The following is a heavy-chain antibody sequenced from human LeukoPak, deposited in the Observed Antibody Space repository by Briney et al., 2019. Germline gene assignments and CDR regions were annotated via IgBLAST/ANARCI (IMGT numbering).Heavy chain of an antibody. D-gene: IGHD5-24*01. V-gene: IGHV4-4*07. Sequence: PSETLSLTCTVSGGSISSYYWSWIRQPAGKGLEWIGHIYTSENTNYNPSLKSRVTMSVDTSKNQFSLNLSSVTAADTAVYYCARAQMYSTNYYNSAFDIWGQGTMVTVSS. CDR3: ARAQMYSTNYYNSAFDI. CDR1: GGSISSYY. CDR2: IYTSENT. J-gene: IGHJ3*02.